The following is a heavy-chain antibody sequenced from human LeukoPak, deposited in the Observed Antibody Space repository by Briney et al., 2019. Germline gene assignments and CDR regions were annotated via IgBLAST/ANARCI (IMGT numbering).Heavy chain of an antibody. Sequence: PGGPLRLSCAASGFTFSNAWMSWVRQAPGKGLEWVSSISGSDDSTYYADSVKGRFTISRDNSKNTLYLQMNSLRAEDTAVYYCAKETSRGTSGSPPDIWGQGTMVTVSS. CDR2: ISGSDDST. J-gene: IGHJ3*02. CDR1: GFTFSNAW. D-gene: IGHD3-10*01. V-gene: IGHV3-23*01. CDR3: AKETSRGTSGSPPDI.